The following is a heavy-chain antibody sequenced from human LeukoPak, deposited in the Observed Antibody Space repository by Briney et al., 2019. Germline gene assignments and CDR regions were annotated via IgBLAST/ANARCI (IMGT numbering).Heavy chain of an antibody. V-gene: IGHV3-53*01. J-gene: IGHJ4*02. CDR3: ARGAGYNYPYYFDY. CDR2: IYGGGNI. Sequence: GGSLRLSCAASGFTVSSNYMNWVRQAPGKGLEWVSVIYGGGNIYYADSVKGRFTVSRDNSKNTLYLQMNSLRAEDTAVYYCARGAGYNYPYYFDYWGQGTLVTVSS. CDR1: GFTVSSNY. D-gene: IGHD5-24*01.